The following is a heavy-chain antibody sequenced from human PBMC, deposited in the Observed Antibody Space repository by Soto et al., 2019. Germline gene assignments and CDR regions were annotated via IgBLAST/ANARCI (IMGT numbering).Heavy chain of an antibody. J-gene: IGHJ4*02. CDR2: IKEDGGKT. CDR3: SRDYYGPGPD. D-gene: IGHD3-22*01. Sequence: EVQLVESGGGLVQPGGSLRLSCVASGLTLSRYWMSWVRQAPGKGLEWVANIKEDGGKTYYVDSVKGRFTISRDNAKNSVYLQMNCLMVEDTAVFYCSRDYYGPGPDWGQGTLVIVSS. CDR1: GLTLSRYW. V-gene: IGHV3-7*04.